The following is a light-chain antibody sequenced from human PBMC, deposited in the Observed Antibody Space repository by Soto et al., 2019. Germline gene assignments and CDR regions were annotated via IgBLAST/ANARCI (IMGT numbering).Light chain of an antibody. CDR1: SSDVGGYNY. Sequence: QSVLTQPPSASGSPGQSVTISCTGTSSDVGGYNYVSWYQQHPGEAPKLMIYEVSKRPSGVPDRFSGSKSGNTASLTVSGLQAEDEADYYCSSYAGSNNYVFGTGTKVT. V-gene: IGLV2-8*01. CDR2: EVS. CDR3: SSYAGSNNYV. J-gene: IGLJ1*01.